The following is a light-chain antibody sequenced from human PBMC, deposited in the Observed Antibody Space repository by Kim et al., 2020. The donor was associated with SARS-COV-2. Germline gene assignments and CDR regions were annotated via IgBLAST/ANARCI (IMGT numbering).Light chain of an antibody. V-gene: IGLV3-25*03. CDR3: QSADSSGTSLV. J-gene: IGLJ3*02. CDR2: KDS. CDR1: ALPKQY. Sequence: SYELTQPLSVSVSPGQTARITCSGDALPKQYAYWYQQKPGQAPVLVIYKDSERPSGIPERFSGSSSGTTVTLTISGVQAEDEADYYCQSADSSGTSLVFGGGTQLTVL.